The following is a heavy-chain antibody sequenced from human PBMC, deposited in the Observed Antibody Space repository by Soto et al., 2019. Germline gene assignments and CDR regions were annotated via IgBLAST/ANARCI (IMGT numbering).Heavy chain of an antibody. CDR2: INPNSDVT. CDR1: GYTFKSYY. J-gene: IGHJ4*02. V-gene: IGHV1-2*02. Sequence: QVQLVQSGAEVKKPGASVKVSCKASGYTFKSYYIHWVRQAPGQGLEWMGWINPNSDVTGYAQSFQGRVTMTRAMSMTTAYMDLTRLRSDDTAVYYCVRVGLNRNYDFDFWGQGTLITVSS. D-gene: IGHD3-16*01. CDR3: VRVGLNRNYDFDF.